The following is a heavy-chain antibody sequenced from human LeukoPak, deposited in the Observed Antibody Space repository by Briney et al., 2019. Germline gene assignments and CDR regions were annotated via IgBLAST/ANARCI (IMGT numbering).Heavy chain of an antibody. CDR1: GFTFSSYA. V-gene: IGHV3-23*01. CDR2: ISGSGGST. D-gene: IGHD2-15*01. Sequence: GGSLRLSCAASGFTFSSYAMSWVRQAPGKGLEWVSAISGSGGSTYYADSVKGRFTNSRDNSKNTLYLQMNSLRAEDTAVYYCAKVRPGYCSGGSCPSSYWGQGTLVTVSS. J-gene: IGHJ4*02. CDR3: AKVRPGYCSGGSCPSSY.